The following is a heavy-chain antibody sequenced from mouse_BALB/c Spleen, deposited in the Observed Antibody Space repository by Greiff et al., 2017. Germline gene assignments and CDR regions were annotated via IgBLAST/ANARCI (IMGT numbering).Heavy chain of an antibody. CDR3: AREAYYRYFDV. J-gene: IGHJ1*01. V-gene: IGHV3-6*02. Sequence: EVKLMESGPGLVKPSQSLSLTCSVTGYSITSGYYWNWIRQFPGNKLEWMGYISYDGSNNYNPSLKNRISITRDTSKNQFFLKLNSVTTEDTATYYCAREAYYRYFDVWGAGTTVTVSS. CDR2: ISYDGSN. CDR1: GYSITSGYY. D-gene: IGHD2-10*01.